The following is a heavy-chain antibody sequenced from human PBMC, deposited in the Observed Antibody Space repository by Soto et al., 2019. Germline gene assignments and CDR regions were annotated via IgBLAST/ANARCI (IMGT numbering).Heavy chain of an antibody. D-gene: IGHD4-17*01. J-gene: IGHJ4*02. Sequence: QVQLVKAGAEVKKPGSSVKVSCKSSGVTFSSYAISWGRQAPGQGLEWMGGIIHIFGTANYAQKFQGRVTITADESKSTAYIELSSLISEDTAVYYCARAWGGDYPFGYWGQGTLVTVSS. CDR2: IIHIFGTA. CDR3: ARAWGGDYPFGY. V-gene: IGHV1-69*01. CDR1: GVTFSSYA.